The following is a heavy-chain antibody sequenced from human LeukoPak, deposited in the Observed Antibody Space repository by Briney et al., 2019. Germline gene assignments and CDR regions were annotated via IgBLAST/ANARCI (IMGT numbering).Heavy chain of an antibody. V-gene: IGHV6-1*01. Sequence: SQTLSLTCAISGDSVSSNSAAWNWIRQSPSRGLEWLGRTYYRSKWYNDYAVSVKSRITINPDTSKNQFSLQLNSVTPEDTAVFYCARRHYDSSGSFPHDAFDIWGQGTMVTVSS. CDR3: ARRHYDSSGSFPHDAFDI. CDR1: GDSVSSNSAA. CDR2: TYYRSKWYN. J-gene: IGHJ3*02. D-gene: IGHD3-22*01.